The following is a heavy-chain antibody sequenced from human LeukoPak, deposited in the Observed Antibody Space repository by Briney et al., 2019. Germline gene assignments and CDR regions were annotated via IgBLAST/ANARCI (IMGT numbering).Heavy chain of an antibody. CDR3: ARRETTVTTRGYYYYMDV. Sequence: KSGGSLRLSCAASGFTFSSYSMNWVRQAPGKGLEWVSSISSSSSYIYYADSVKGRFTISRDNAKNSLYLQMNSLRAEDTAVYYCARRETTVTTRGYYYYMDVWGKGTTVTVSS. D-gene: IGHD4-17*01. CDR1: GFTFSSYS. V-gene: IGHV3-21*01. CDR2: ISSSSSYI. J-gene: IGHJ6*03.